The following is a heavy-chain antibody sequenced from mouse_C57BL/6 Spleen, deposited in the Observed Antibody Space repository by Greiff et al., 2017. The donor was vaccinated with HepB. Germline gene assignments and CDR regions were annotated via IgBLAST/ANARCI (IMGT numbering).Heavy chain of an antibody. V-gene: IGHV5-17*01. J-gene: IGHJ3*01. Sequence: EVQLVESGGGLVKPGGSLKLSCAASGFTFSDYGMHWVRQAPEKGLEWVAYISRGCSTIYYADTVKGRFTISRDNAKNTLFLQLTSLRSEDTAMYYGARPRRAWFAYWSQGALVTDAA. CDR2: ISRGCSTI. CDR1: GFTFSDYG. CDR3: ARPRRAWFAY.